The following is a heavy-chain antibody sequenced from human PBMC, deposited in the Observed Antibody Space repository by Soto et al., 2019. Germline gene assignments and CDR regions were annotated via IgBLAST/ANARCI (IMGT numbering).Heavy chain of an antibody. CDR2: ITSKTGQI. J-gene: IGHJ5*02. Sequence: GSLRLSCTGSGFPFSAYNMNWVRQVPGKGPEWISSITSKTGQIYYAESVKGRFTISRDNAKNSLYLEMNRLGAEDTAVYFCARDLFAGQQLVIPCFEPCGQRTLVTVSS. CDR1: GFPFSAYN. CDR3: ARDLFAGQQLVIPCFEP. D-gene: IGHD3-9*01. V-gene: IGHV3-21*06.